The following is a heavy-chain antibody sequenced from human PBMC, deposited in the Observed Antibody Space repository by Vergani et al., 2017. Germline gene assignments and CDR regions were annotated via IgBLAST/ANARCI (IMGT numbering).Heavy chain of an antibody. CDR1: GFTFSSYS. J-gene: IGHJ4*02. CDR2: ISSSSSYI. CDR3: ARDAHYYDSGGDY. D-gene: IGHD3-22*01. V-gene: IGHV3-21*01. Sequence: EVQLVESGGGLVKPGGSLRLFCAASGFTFSSYSMNWVRQAPGKGLEWVSSISSSSSYIYYADSVKGRFTISRDNAKNSLYLQMNSLRAEDTAVYYCARDAHYYDSGGDYWGQGTLVTVSS.